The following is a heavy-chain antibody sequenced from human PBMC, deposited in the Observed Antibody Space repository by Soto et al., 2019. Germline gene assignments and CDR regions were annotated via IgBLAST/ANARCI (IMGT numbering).Heavy chain of an antibody. Sequence: QVKRVQSGGEVKKPGASVTVSDKASGYTFINYHITWVRQAPGQGLEWMAWINTYNGMTDYAQRFQGRVTMTRDTSTSTAYMELRNLGSDDTAVYFCAKSPRGEMATDWGQGTLVTVSS. V-gene: IGHV1-18*01. CDR1: GYTFINYH. D-gene: IGHD5-12*01. J-gene: IGHJ4*02. CDR3: AKSPRGEMATD. CDR2: INTYNGMT.